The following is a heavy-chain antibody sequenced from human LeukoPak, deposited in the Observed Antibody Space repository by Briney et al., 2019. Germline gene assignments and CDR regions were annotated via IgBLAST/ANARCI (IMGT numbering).Heavy chain of an antibody. CDR3: ARRIAAAGNSWFDP. CDR1: GFTFSSYS. V-gene: IGHV3-21*01. D-gene: IGHD6-13*01. CDR2: ISSSSSYI. J-gene: IGHJ5*02. Sequence: GGSLILYCAASGFTFSSYSMNWVRQAAGPWLARVSSISSSSSYIYYADSVKGRFTISRDNAKNSLYLQMNSLRAEDTAVYYCARRIAAAGNSWFDPWGQGTLVTVSS.